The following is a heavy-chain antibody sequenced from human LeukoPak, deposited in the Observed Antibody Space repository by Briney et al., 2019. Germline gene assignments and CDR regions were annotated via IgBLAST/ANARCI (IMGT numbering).Heavy chain of an antibody. CDR1: VGSISTDSYY. CDR3: VSIWSVYSRSWHEEPNWFDP. J-gene: IGHJ5*02. CDR2: IYYSGST. V-gene: IGHV4-39*01. D-gene: IGHD6-13*01. Sequence: SETLSLTCTVSVGSISTDSYYWGWIRQSPGKGLEWIGSIYYSGSTYYNPSLKSRVTISVDTSKNQFSLKLSSVTAADTAVYYCVSIWSVYSRSWHEEPNWFDPWGQGTLVTVSS.